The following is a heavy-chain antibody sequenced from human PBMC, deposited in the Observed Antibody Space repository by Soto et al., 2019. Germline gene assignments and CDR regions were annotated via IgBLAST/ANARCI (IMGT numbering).Heavy chain of an antibody. V-gene: IGHV3-30*03. J-gene: IGHJ5*02. Sequence: GGSLRLSCGASGFTLSGYWMTWVRQAPGKGLEWVAVISYDGSNKYYADSVKGRFTISRDNSKNTLYLQMNSLRAEDTAVYYCARSRRGYSSGWFDPWGQGTLVTVSS. CDR3: ARSRRGYSSGWFDP. CDR1: GFTLSGYW. CDR2: ISYDGSNK. D-gene: IGHD5-18*01.